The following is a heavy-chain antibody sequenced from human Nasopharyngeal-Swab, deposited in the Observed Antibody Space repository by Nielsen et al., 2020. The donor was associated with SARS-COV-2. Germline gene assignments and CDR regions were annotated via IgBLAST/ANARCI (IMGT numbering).Heavy chain of an antibody. CDR3: ARAPGRSYYDYVWGSYRSKDYYFDY. D-gene: IGHD3-16*02. CDR2: INHSVST. CDR1: GGSFSGYY. Sequence: SETLSLTCAVYGGSFSGYYWSWIRQPPGKGLEWIGEINHSVSTNYNPSLKSRVTISVDTSKNQFSLKLSSVTAADTAVYFCARAPGRSYYDYVWGSYRSKDYYFDYWGLGTLVTVSS. J-gene: IGHJ4*02. V-gene: IGHV4-34*01.